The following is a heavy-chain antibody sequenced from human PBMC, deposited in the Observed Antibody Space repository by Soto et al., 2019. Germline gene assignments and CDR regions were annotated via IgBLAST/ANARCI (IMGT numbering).Heavy chain of an antibody. Sequence: QVQVVQSRAEVKKPGASVKVSCKTSGYTFTEYDLNWVRQAPGQGLEYMGWVSPENRNAGYAPQFRGRVSMTTDTFISTPYLELTNLTYEDTAVYYCEVTTGFWGQGTMVTFSS. CDR1: GYTFTEYD. D-gene: IGHD1-1*01. CDR3: EVTTGF. V-gene: IGHV1-8*01. J-gene: IGHJ4*02. CDR2: VSPENRNA.